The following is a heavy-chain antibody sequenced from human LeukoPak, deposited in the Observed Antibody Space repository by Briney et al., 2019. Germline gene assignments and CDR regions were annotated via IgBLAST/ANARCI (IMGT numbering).Heavy chain of an antibody. CDR3: ARGVAAGGRRLDP. CDR1: GYSFIGYW. Sequence: GASVKVSCKTSGYSFIGYWIHWVRQAPGQGFEWLGWINPNSGGTNYAQKFQDSVSMTRDTSINTVYMELSSLRLDDTAVYYCARGVAAGGRRLDPWGQGTLITVSS. J-gene: IGHJ5*02. V-gene: IGHV1-2*02. CDR2: INPNSGGT. D-gene: IGHD2-15*01.